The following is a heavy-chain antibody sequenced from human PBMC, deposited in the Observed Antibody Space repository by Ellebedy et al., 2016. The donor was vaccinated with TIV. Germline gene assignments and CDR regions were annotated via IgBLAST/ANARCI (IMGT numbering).Heavy chain of an antibody. CDR1: RGSFSGHY. Sequence: GSLRLCXAVFRGSFSGHYWNWVRQAPGKGLEWIGEVSHSGTTNYNPSLKSRVTMSVDSSKRQVSLKLSSVTAADTGLYYCAVRSSYFYGLDVWGQGTTVAVSS. V-gene: IGHV4-34*01. J-gene: IGHJ6*01. CDR2: VSHSGTT. D-gene: IGHD6-6*01. CDR3: AVRSSYFYGLDV.